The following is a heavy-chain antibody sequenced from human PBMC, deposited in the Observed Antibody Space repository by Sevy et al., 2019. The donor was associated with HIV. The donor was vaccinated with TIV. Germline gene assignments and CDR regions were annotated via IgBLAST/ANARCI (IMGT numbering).Heavy chain of an antibody. CDR2: LSAYYGNT. J-gene: IGHJ6*02. D-gene: IGHD3-9*01. V-gene: IGHV1-18*01. Sequence: ASVKVSCKASGYTFTSYGISWVRQAPGQGLEWMGWLSAYYGNTNYAQKLQGRVTMTTDTSTSTAYMELRSLRSDDTAVYYCAREMARGILTGYAYYYGMDVWGQGTTVTVSS. CDR1: GYTFTSYG. CDR3: AREMARGILTGYAYYYGMDV.